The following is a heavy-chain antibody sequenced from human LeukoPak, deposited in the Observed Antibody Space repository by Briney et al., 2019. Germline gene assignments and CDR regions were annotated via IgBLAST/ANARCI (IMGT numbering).Heavy chain of an antibody. CDR3: ARDESDVGGFDY. CDR2: IYYSGST. CDR1: GGSISSYY. V-gene: IGHV4-59*01. J-gene: IGHJ4*02. Sequence: PSETLSLTCTVSGGSISSYYWSWIRQPPGKGLEWIGYIYYSGSTNYNPSLKSRVTISVDTSKNQFSLKLSSVTAADTAVYYCARDESDVGGFDYWGQGTLVTVSS. D-gene: IGHD1-26*01.